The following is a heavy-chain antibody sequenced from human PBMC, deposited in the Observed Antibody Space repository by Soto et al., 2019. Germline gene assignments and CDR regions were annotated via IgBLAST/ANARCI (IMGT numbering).Heavy chain of an antibody. CDR2: ISSSSTYV. Sequence: VQLVQSGAEVKKPGSSVKVSCKASGGTFSSYAISWVRQAPGQGLEWVSSISSSSTYVYYADSVKGRFTISRDNAKNSLYLQMNSLRAEDTAVYYCARDREGVGAGLFWGQGTMVTVSS. CDR3: ARDREGVGAGLF. J-gene: IGHJ3*01. CDR1: GGTFSSYA. D-gene: IGHD1-26*01. V-gene: IGHV3-21*01.